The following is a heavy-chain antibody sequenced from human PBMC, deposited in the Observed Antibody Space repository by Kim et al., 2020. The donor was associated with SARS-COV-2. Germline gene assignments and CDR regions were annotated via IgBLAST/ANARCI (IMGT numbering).Heavy chain of an antibody. D-gene: IGHD3-10*01. CDR3: ARTSNYYGSGSYPYYFDY. V-gene: IGHV3-7*04. Sequence: KGRFTNARDNAKNSLYLQMNSLRAEDTAVYYCARTSNYYGSGSYPYYFDYWGQGTLVTVSS. J-gene: IGHJ4*02.